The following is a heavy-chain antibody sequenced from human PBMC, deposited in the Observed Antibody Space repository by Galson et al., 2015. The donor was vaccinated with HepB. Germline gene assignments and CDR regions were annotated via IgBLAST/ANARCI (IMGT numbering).Heavy chain of an antibody. Sequence: SLRLSCAASGFTFDDCAMHWVRQAPGKGLEWVSGISWNSGSVGYADSVKGRFTISRDNAKNSLYLQMNSLRPEDTALYYCAKDCGDYGSLRMTRGGFDYWGQGTLVTVSS. V-gene: IGHV3-9*01. CDR2: ISWNSGSV. CDR3: AKDCGDYGSLRMTRGGFDY. CDR1: GFTFDDCA. J-gene: IGHJ4*02. D-gene: IGHD4-17*01.